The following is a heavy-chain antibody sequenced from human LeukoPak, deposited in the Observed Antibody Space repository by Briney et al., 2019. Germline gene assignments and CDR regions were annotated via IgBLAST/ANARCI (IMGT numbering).Heavy chain of an antibody. CDR3: TRDYSGNDHGIDN. D-gene: IGHD5-12*01. V-gene: IGHV3-7*03. J-gene: IGHJ4*02. Sequence: GGSLRLSCEVSGFTFSRHWMSWVRQAPGKGLEWVANINPGGGEKYSVDSVKGRFTISRDNAKDSVYLQMSSLRVEDTAVYYCTRDYSGNDHGIDNWGQGTLVTVSS. CDR1: GFTFSRHW. CDR2: INPGGGEK.